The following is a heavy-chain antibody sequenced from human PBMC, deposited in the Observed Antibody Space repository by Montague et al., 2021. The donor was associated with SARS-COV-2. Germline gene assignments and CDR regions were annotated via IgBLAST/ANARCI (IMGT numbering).Heavy chain of an antibody. Sequence: SETQSLTCTVSGGTVRDYYWNWIRQTPGKGLEWIGYIFYNGYTKYNPSLESRVTLSVDTPGNQFFLSLRSVTASDTATYFCARHSVSEDGTFFRSYFDPWGQGAQVIVSS. CDR2: IFYNGYT. J-gene: IGHJ5*02. CDR3: ARHSVSEDGTFFRSYFDP. CDR1: GGTVRDYY. D-gene: IGHD1-1*01. V-gene: IGHV4-59*08.